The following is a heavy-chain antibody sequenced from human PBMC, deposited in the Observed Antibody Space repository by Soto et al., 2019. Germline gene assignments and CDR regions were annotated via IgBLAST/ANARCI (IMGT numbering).Heavy chain of an antibody. Sequence: GGSLRLSCAASGFILSSYEMNWVRQAPGKGLEWVSYISFTYSTSYADSVKGRFTISRDNAKNSLYLQMNSLRAEDTGIYYCVRDRENAGDWFDPWGQGTLVTVSS. J-gene: IGHJ5*02. V-gene: IGHV3-48*03. CDR2: ISFTYST. D-gene: IGHD1-26*01. CDR3: VRDRENAGDWFDP. CDR1: GFILSSYE.